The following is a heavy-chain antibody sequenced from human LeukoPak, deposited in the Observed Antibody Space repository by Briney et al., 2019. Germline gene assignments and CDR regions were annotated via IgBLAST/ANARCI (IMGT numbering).Heavy chain of an antibody. CDR3: ARPFGGKYNWFDP. CDR1: GGSISSSSAY. J-gene: IGHJ5*02. Sequence: SETLSLTCTVSGGSISSSSAYWGWIRQPPGKGLEWIGSISYSGITYYNPSLKSRITMSVDTSKNQFSLKLSSVTAADTAVYYCARPFGGKYNWFDPWGQGTLVTVSS. CDR2: ISYSGIT. D-gene: IGHD3-10*01. V-gene: IGHV4-39*07.